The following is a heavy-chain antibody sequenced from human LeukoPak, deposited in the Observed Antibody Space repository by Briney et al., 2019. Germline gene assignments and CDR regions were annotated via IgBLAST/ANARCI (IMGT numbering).Heavy chain of an antibody. CDR2: ISSSGSTI. J-gene: IGHJ3*02. CDR3: ARDPSMIVGAHAFDI. CDR1: GFTFSDYY. V-gene: IGHV3-11*04. D-gene: IGHD3-22*01. Sequence: GGSLRLSCAASGFTFSDYYMSWIRQAPGKGLEWVSYISSSGSTIYYADSVKGRFTISRDNAKNSLYLQMNSLRAEDTAVYYCARDPSMIVGAHAFDIWGQGTMVTVSS.